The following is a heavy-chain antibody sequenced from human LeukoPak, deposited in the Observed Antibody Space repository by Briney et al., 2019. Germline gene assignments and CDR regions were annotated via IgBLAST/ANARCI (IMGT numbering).Heavy chain of an antibody. J-gene: IGHJ4*02. Sequence: SETPSLTCTVSGGSISSSSYYWGWIRQPPGKGLEWIGSIYYSGSTYYNPSLKSRVTISVDTSKNQFSLKLSSVTAADTAVYYCARDRRRSIAARGPFDYWGQGTLVTVSS. CDR3: ARDRRRSIAARGPFDY. V-gene: IGHV4-39*07. CDR2: IYYSGST. D-gene: IGHD6-6*01. CDR1: GGSISSSSYY.